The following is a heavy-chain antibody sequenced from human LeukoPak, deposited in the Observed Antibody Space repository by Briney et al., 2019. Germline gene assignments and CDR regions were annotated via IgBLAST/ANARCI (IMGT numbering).Heavy chain of an antibody. CDR2: IYHGGSS. CDR1: GYSISSGYY. D-gene: IGHD2-2*01. V-gene: IGHV4-38-2*01. CDR3: ARAYCTTTSCYGRYFDY. Sequence: SETLSLTCGVSGYSISSGYYWGWIRQPPGEGMEWIGSIYHGGSSYYNPSLKSRVTMSVDTSKNQFSLKLSSVTAADTAVYYCARAYCTTTSCYGRYFDYWGQGTLVTVSS. J-gene: IGHJ4*02.